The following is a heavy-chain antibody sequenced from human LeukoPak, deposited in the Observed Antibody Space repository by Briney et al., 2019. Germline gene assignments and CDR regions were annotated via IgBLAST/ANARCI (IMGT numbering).Heavy chain of an antibody. J-gene: IGHJ4*02. CDR2: INPNSGDT. CDR1: GYTFTGYY. V-gene: IGHV1-2*02. CDR3: ARDGSWSSISYSDY. D-gene: IGHD2-2*01. Sequence: VAPVKVSCKASGYTFTGYYIHWVRQAPGQGLEWMGWINPNSGDTKYEQRFQGRVTMTRDTSISTAYMELTRLRSDDAAVYFCARDGSWSSISYSDYWGQGTLVTVSS.